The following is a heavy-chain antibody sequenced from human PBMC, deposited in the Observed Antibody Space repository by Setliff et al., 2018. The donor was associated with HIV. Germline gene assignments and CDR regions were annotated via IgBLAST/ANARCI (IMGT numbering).Heavy chain of an antibody. J-gene: IGHJ4*02. CDR1: GFTFSSYW. Sequence: GSLRLSCAASGFTFSSYWMSWVRQAPGKGLEWVANIKQDGSELYYLDSVKGRFTISRDNAKNSLYLQMNSLKAEDTAVYFCATKPLASGAYWGQGTLVTVSS. CDR3: ATKPLASGAY. V-gene: IGHV3-7*01. CDR2: IKQDGSEL. D-gene: IGHD1-26*01.